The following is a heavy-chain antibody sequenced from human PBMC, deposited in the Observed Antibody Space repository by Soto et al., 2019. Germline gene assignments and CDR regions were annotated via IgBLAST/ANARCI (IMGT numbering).Heavy chain of an antibody. CDR3: AREFVAEHYYFDY. CDR2: ISAYNGNT. CDR1: GYTFTSYS. Sequence: ASVKVSCKASGYTFTSYSIHWVRQAPGHRLEWMGWISAYNGNTNYAQKLQGRVTMTTDTSTSTAYMELRSLRSDDTAVYYCAREFVAEHYYFDYWGQGTLVTVSS. V-gene: IGHV1-18*04. D-gene: IGHD1-1*01. J-gene: IGHJ4*02.